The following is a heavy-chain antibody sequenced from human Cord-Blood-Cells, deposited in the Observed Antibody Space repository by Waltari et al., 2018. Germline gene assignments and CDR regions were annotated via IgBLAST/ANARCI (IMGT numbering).Heavy chain of an antibody. CDR3: ATLTGTTRGYDY. CDR2: FDPEDGET. V-gene: IGHV1-24*01. Sequence: QVQLVQSGAEVKKPGASVKVSCKVSGYPLTELSMTWVRQAPGKGLEWMGGFDPEDGETIYAQKFQGRVTMTEDTSTDTAYMELSSLRSEDTAVYYCATLTGTTRGYDYWGQGTLVTVSS. J-gene: IGHJ4*02. CDR1: GYPLTELS. D-gene: IGHD1-7*01.